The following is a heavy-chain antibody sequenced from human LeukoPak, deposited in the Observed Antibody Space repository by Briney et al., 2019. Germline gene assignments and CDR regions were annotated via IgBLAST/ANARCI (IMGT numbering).Heavy chain of an antibody. CDR2: IYYSGST. CDR3: ARPRDVGYFDY. V-gene: IGHV4-39*01. J-gene: IGHJ4*02. CDR1: GGSISSSSYY. Sequence: KPSETLSLTCPVSGGSISSSSYYWGWIRQPPGKGLGWIGSIYYSGSTYYNPSLKSRVTISVDTSKNQFSLKLSSVTAADTAVYYCARPRDVGYFDYWGQGTLVTVSS. D-gene: IGHD1-26*01.